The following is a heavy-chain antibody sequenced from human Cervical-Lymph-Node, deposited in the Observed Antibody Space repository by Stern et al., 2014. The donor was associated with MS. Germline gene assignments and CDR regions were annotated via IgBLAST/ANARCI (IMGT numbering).Heavy chain of an antibody. D-gene: IGHD2-15*01. CDR2: IIPILDTT. CDR3: AREKSDCSGGSCFSSLDY. J-gene: IGHJ4*02. CDR1: GDTFSTHA. Sequence: QLVQSGAAVKKPGSSVKVSCKSSGDTFSTHAISWVRQAPGQGLERMGRIIPILDTTDYAQKFQGRLTIDADESTNTAYMELSSLTPDDTAVYYCAREKSDCSGGSCFSSLDYWGQGTLVTVSS. V-gene: IGHV1-69*11.